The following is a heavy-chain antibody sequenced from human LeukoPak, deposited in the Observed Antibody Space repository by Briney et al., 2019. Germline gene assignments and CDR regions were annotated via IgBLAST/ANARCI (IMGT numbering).Heavy chain of an antibody. CDR3: ARRGSSWSYWYFDL. V-gene: IGHV4-59*08. CDR2: IYYSGST. CDR1: GGSISSYY. D-gene: IGHD6-13*01. J-gene: IGHJ2*01. Sequence: SETLSLTCSVSGGSISSYYWSWIRQPPGKGLEWIGYIYYSGSTNYNPSLKSRVTISVDTSKNQFSLKLSSVTAADTAVYYCARRGSSWSYWYFDLWGRGTLVTVSS.